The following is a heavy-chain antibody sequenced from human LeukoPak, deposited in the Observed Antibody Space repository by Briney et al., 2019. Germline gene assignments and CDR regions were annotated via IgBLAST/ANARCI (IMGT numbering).Heavy chain of an antibody. Sequence: GGYLRLSCAASGFTVSSNYMTWVRQAPGKGLEWVSVIYSGGSTYYADSVKGRFTISRDNSKNTLYLQMNSLRAGDTALYYCAKDLMHYYDSSGFVNDYWGQGTLVTVSS. V-gene: IGHV3-53*01. D-gene: IGHD3-22*01. CDR3: AKDLMHYYDSSGFVNDY. J-gene: IGHJ4*02. CDR1: GFTVSSNY. CDR2: IYSGGST.